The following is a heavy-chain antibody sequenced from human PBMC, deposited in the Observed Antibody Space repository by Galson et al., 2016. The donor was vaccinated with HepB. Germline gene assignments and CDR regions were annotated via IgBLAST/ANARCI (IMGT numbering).Heavy chain of an antibody. CDR2: FDPEDGEV. Sequence: SVKVSCKVSGNTLTDLSMHWVRQAPGKGLEWMGGFDPEDGEVIYAQKFQGRVTMTADTTTDTGYMELSSLRSEDTAVYYCAVHRSSYGSAPLDFWGQGTLVTVSS. V-gene: IGHV1-24*01. CDR1: GNTLTDLS. CDR3: AVHRSSYGSAPLDF. J-gene: IGHJ4*02. D-gene: IGHD5-18*01.